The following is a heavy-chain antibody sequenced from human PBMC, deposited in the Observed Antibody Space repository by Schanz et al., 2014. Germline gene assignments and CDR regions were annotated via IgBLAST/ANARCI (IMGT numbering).Heavy chain of an antibody. V-gene: IGHV3-23*04. Sequence: EVQLEEGGGGGEEAGGSLRRKGAASGGNVKRKGKRRVRKDAGKGLVWVSTISGSGGTTYYADSVKGRFTISRDNSKNTLYLQMNSLRAEDTAIYYCAKRVAAAGTTYYFDYWGQGTLVTVSS. D-gene: IGHD6-25*01. CDR1: GGNVKRKG. CDR3: AKRVAAAGTTYYFDY. J-gene: IGHJ4*02. CDR2: ISGSGGTT.